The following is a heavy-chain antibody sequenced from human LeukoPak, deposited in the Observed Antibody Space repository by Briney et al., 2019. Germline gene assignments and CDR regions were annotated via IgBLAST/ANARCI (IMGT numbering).Heavy chain of an antibody. V-gene: IGHV3-11*04. CDR1: GFTFSDYY. Sequence: GGSLRLXCAASGFTFSDYYMSWIRQAPGKELEWVSYISSSGSTIYYADSVKGRFTISRDNAKNSLYLQMNGLRAEDTAVYYCARERDCSGGSCSFLFDYWGQGTLVTVSS. CDR3: ARERDCSGGSCSFLFDY. D-gene: IGHD2-15*01. J-gene: IGHJ4*02. CDR2: ISSSGSTI.